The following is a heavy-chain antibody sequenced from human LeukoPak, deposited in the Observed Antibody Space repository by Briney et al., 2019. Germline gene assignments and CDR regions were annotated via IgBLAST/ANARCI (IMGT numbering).Heavy chain of an antibody. CDR3: ARRSGSSSAWFDP. Sequence: GGSLRLSCAASGFTFSSYSMNWVRQAPGKGLEWVSSISSSSSYIYYADSVKGRFTISRDNAKNSLYLQMNSLRAEDTAVYYCARRSGSSSAWFDPWGQGTLVTVSS. J-gene: IGHJ5*02. D-gene: IGHD6-6*01. V-gene: IGHV3-21*01. CDR2: ISSSSSYI. CDR1: GFTFSSYS.